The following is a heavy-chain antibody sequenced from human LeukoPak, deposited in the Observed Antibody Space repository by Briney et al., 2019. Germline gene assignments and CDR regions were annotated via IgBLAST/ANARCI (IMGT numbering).Heavy chain of an antibody. D-gene: IGHD3-3*01. Sequence: GGSLRLSCTASGFTFGDYAMSWVRQAPGKGLEWVGFIRSKAYGGTTEYAASVKGRFTISRDDSKSIAYLQMNSLKTEDTAVYYCTREVADFWSGYYRAFDIWGQGTMVTVSS. CDR2: IRSKAYGGTT. CDR3: TREVADFWSGYYRAFDI. J-gene: IGHJ3*02. V-gene: IGHV3-49*04. CDR1: GFTFGDYA.